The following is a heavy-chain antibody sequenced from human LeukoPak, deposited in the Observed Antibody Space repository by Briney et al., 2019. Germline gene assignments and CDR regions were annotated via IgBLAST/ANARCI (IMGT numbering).Heavy chain of an antibody. V-gene: IGHV7-4-1*02. D-gene: IGHD3-22*01. Sequence: ASVKVSCKASGYTFTSYAMNWVRQASGQGLEWMGWINTNTGNPTYAQGFTGRFVFSLDTSVSTAYLQISSLKAEDTAVYYCARDRPYYYDSSGYRWNAFDIWGQGTMVTVSS. CDR1: GYTFTSYA. J-gene: IGHJ3*02. CDR3: ARDRPYYYDSSGYRWNAFDI. CDR2: INTNTGNP.